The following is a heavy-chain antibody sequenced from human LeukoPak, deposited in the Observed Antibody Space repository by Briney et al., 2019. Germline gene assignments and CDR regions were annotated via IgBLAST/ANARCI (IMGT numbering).Heavy chain of an antibody. Sequence: GASVKVSCKASGYTFTGYYMHWVRQAPGQGLEWMGWINPNSGGTNYAQKFQGRVTMTRDTSISTAYMELSRLRSDDTAVYYCAGSVVVAATCWFDPWGQGTLVTVSS. V-gene: IGHV1-2*02. CDR2: INPNSGGT. D-gene: IGHD2-15*01. CDR3: AGSVVVAATCWFDP. J-gene: IGHJ5*02. CDR1: GYTFTGYY.